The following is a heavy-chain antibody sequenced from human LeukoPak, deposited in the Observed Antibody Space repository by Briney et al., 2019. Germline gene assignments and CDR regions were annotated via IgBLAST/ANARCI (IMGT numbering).Heavy chain of an antibody. CDR2: INSDGSST. CDR3: AKYQGYYDSSGYPDY. Sequence: GGSLRLSCAASGFTFSSYWMPWVRQAPGKGLVWVSRINSDGSSTSYADSVKGRFTISRDNAKNTLYLQMNSLRAEDTAVYYCAKYQGYYDSSGYPDYGGQGPLVTVS. V-gene: IGHV3-74*01. J-gene: IGHJ4*02. D-gene: IGHD3-22*01. CDR1: GFTFSSYW.